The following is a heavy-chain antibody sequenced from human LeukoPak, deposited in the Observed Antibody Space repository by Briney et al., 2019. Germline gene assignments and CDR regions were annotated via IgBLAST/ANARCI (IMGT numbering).Heavy chain of an antibody. V-gene: IGHV1-8*02. Sequence: ASVKVSCKASGYTFTGYYMLWVRQAPGQGLEWMGWINPNSGNTGYAQKFQGRVTMTRNTSISTAYMELSSLRSEDTAVYYCARSGGGWYSYYYYYGMDVWGQGTTVTVSS. CDR3: ARSGGGWYSYYYYYGMDV. CDR1: GYTFTGYY. CDR2: INPNSGNT. J-gene: IGHJ6*02. D-gene: IGHD2-15*01.